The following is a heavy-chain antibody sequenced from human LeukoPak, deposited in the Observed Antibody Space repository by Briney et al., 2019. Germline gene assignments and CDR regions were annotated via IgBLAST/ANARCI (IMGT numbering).Heavy chain of an antibody. V-gene: IGHV1-18*01. D-gene: IGHD5-24*01. CDR1: GYSFTSSG. CDR3: ATMHRVEYYFDY. J-gene: IGHJ4*02. Sequence: ASVKVSFKSSGYSFTSSGISWVRQAPGQGLEWMGWISPYNGNTNYVQKFQGRVTMTTDTSPSTAYMEPRSLRSDDTAVYYCATMHRVEYYFDYWGQGTLVTVSS. CDR2: ISPYNGNT.